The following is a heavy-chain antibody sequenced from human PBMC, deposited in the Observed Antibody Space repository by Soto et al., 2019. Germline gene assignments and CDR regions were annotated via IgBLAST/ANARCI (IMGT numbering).Heavy chain of an antibody. Sequence: SETLSLTCTVSGGSISSYYWSWIRQPPGKGLEWIGYIYYSGSTNYNPSLKSRVTISVDTSKNQFSLKLSSVTAADTAVYYCARSDILLWFGELSPLFGDGMDVWGQGTTVTVSS. CDR2: IYYSGST. J-gene: IGHJ6*02. V-gene: IGHV4-59*01. CDR3: ARSDILLWFGELSPLFGDGMDV. CDR1: GGSISSYY. D-gene: IGHD3-10*01.